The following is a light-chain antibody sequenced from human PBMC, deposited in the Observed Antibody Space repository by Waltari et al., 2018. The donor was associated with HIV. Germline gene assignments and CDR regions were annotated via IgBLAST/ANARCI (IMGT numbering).Light chain of an antibody. CDR3: AAWDDSLSAVV. CDR1: SSNIGSKY. CDR2: RNN. Sequence: QSVLTQPPSASGTPGPRVTISCSGSSSNIGSKYVYWFQQLPGTAPNLLMYRNNQRPSGFPDRFSGSKSGTSASLAISGLRAEDEADYYCAAWDDSLSAVVFGGGTKLTVL. J-gene: IGLJ3*02. V-gene: IGLV1-47*01.